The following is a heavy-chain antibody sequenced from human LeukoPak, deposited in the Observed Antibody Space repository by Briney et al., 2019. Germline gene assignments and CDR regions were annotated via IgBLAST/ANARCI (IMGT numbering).Heavy chain of an antibody. D-gene: IGHD3-10*01. Sequence: ASVKVSCKASGYTFTSYYMHWVRQAPRRGLEWMGWINPNSGGTNYAQKFQGRVTMTRDTSISTAYMELSRLRSDDTAVYYCARSVIAGYYGQTAFDIWGQGTMVTVSS. CDR2: INPNSGGT. V-gene: IGHV1-2*02. CDR3: ARSVIAGYYGQTAFDI. CDR1: GYTFTSYY. J-gene: IGHJ3*02.